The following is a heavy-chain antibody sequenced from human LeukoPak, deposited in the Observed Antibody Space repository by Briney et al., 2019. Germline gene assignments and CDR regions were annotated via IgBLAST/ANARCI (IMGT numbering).Heavy chain of an antibody. CDR1: GYTFTSYY. V-gene: IGHV1-46*01. D-gene: IGHD3-22*01. CDR2: INPSGGST. Sequence: ASVKVSCQASGYTFTSYYMHWVRQAPGQGLEWMGIINPSGGSTSYAQKFQGRVTMTRDTSTSTVYMELSRLRSEDTAVYYCARDMGYYDSSGYYYSESHDYWGQGTLVTVSS. J-gene: IGHJ4*02. CDR3: ARDMGYYDSSGYYYSESHDY.